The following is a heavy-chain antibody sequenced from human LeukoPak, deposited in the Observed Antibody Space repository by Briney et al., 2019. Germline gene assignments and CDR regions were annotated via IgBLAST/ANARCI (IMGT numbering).Heavy chain of an antibody. CDR3: ARVAAVAWGAPYYFDY. CDR1: GGSISSYY. Sequence: PSETLSLTCAVSGGSISSYYWSWIRQPPGKGLEWIGYIYYSGSTNYNPSLKSRVTISVDTSKNQFSLKLSSVTAADTAVYYCARVAAVAWGAPYYFDYWGQGTLVIVSS. CDR2: IYYSGST. D-gene: IGHD6-19*01. V-gene: IGHV4-59*01. J-gene: IGHJ4*02.